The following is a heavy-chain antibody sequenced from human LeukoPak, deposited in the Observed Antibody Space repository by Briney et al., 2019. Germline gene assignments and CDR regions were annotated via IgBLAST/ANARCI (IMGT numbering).Heavy chain of an antibody. V-gene: IGHV1-69*05. J-gene: IGHJ1*01. CDR1: GGTFSSYA. D-gene: IGHD6-19*01. Sequence: GASVKVSCKASGGTFSSYAISWVRQAPGRGLEWMGRIIPIFGTANYAQKFQGRVTITTDESTSTAYMELSSLRSEDTAVYYCACAYGSGWYEPVEYFQHWGQGTLVTVSS. CDR3: ACAYGSGWYEPVEYFQH. CDR2: IIPIFGTA.